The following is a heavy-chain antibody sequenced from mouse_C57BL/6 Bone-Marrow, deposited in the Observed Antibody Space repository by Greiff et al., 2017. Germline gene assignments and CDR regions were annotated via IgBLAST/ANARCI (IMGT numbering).Heavy chain of an antibody. CDR2: IDPSDSYT. CDR1: GYTFTSYW. J-gene: IGHJ4*01. Sequence: VKLQQPGAELVKPGASVKLSCKASGYTFTSYWMQWVKQRPGQGLEWIGEIDPSDSYTNYNQKFKGKATLTVDTSSSTAYMQLSSLTSEDSAVYYCARYGIYYGWMDYWGQGTSVTVSS. CDR3: ARYGIYYGWMDY. V-gene: IGHV1-50*01. D-gene: IGHD2-2*01.